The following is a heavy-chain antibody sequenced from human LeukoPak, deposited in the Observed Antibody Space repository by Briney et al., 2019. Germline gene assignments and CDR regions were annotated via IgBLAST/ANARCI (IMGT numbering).Heavy chain of an antibody. CDR2: LNTDGSST. CDR3: ASGYYDSNDSNRSNWFDP. Sequence: TGGSLRLSCAASGFTFSSHWMHWVRQAPGKGLVWVSRLNTDGSSTVYADSVKGRFTISRDNAKNTLYLQMNSLRAEDTAVYYCASGYYDSNDSNRSNWFDPWGQGTLVTVSS. D-gene: IGHD3-22*01. V-gene: IGHV3-74*01. J-gene: IGHJ5*02. CDR1: GFTFSSHW.